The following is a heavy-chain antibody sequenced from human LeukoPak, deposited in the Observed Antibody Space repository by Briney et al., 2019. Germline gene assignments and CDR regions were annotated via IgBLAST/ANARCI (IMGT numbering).Heavy chain of an antibody. Sequence: GRSLRLSCAASGFTFSSYAMHWVRQAPGKGLEWVSSITSSSTYIYYADSVRGRFTISRDNAKNSLYLQMNSLRAEDTAVYFCARDPYSGNYGAYYYYMDVWGKETTVTISS. CDR3: ARDPYSGNYGAYYYYMDV. V-gene: IGHV3-21*01. CDR1: GFTFSSYA. J-gene: IGHJ6*03. CDR2: ITSSSTYI. D-gene: IGHD1-26*01.